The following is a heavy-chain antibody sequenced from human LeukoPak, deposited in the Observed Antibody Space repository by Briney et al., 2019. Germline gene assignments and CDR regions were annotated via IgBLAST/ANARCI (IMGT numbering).Heavy chain of an antibody. Sequence: GGSLRLSCAASGFTFSSYSMNWVRQAPGKGLEWVSSISSSYSYKYYADSVKGRFTISRDSSKNTLYLQMNSLRAADTAVYYCARSYRRGAITMLRGVANRGAFDIWGQGTMVTVSS. J-gene: IGHJ3*02. V-gene: IGHV3-21*01. CDR1: GFTFSSYS. CDR2: ISSSYSYK. CDR3: ARSYRRGAITMLRGVANRGAFDI. D-gene: IGHD3-10*01.